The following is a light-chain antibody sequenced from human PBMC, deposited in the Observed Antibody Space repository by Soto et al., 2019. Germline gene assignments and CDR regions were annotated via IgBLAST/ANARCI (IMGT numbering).Light chain of an antibody. J-gene: IGLJ2*01. Sequence: QSALTQPPSASGSPGQSVTISCTATSSDVGSYNYVSWYQQHPGKVPKLMIYEVSKRPSGVPDRFSGSKSGNTASLTVSGLQAEDEADYYCRSYGGSNSLVFGGGTKLTVL. CDR1: SSDVGSYNY. V-gene: IGLV2-8*01. CDR3: RSYGGSNSLV. CDR2: EVS.